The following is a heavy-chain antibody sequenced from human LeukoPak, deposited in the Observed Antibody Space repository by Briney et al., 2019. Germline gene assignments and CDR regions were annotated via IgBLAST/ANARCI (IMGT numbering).Heavy chain of an antibody. D-gene: IGHD6-19*01. Sequence: ASVKVSCKASGYTFTSYYMHWVRQAPGQGLEWMGIINPSGGSTSYAQKFQGRVTMTRDMSTSTVYMELSSLRSEDTAVYYCARERGSGWYDMGFDYWGQGTLVTVSS. CDR1: GYTFTSYY. V-gene: IGHV1-46*01. J-gene: IGHJ4*02. CDR2: INPSGGST. CDR3: ARERGSGWYDMGFDY.